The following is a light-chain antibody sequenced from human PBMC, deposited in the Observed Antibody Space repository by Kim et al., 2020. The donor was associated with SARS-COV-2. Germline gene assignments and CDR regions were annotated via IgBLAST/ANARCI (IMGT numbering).Light chain of an antibody. CDR2: GNN. CDR1: SLRKYY. Sequence: SSELTQDPAVSVALGQTVTITCQGDSLRKYYATWYQQKPGQAPLLVIYGNNNRPSGIPDRFFGSNSGNTASLTITGAQAEDEADYYCNSRDSSGDHLVFGGGTQLTVL. J-gene: IGLJ3*02. CDR3: NSRDSSGDHLV. V-gene: IGLV3-19*01.